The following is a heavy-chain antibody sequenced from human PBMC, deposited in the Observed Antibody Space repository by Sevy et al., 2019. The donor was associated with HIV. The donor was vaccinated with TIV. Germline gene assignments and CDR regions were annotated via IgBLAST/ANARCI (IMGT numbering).Heavy chain of an antibody. D-gene: IGHD6-13*01. Sequence: SETLSLTCTVSGGCLSSGSYYWSWIRQPPGKGREWIGYISYIGSTNYNPSLKSRVTISVDTSKNQLSLRLTSVTAADTAVYYCVRDRIAAAGGYFDNWGQGSLVTVSS. CDR2: ISYIGST. CDR3: VRDRIAAAGGYFDN. J-gene: IGHJ4*02. V-gene: IGHV4-61*01. CDR1: GGCLSSGSYY.